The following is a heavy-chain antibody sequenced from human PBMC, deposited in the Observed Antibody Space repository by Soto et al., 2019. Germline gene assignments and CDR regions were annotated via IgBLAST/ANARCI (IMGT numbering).Heavy chain of an antibody. V-gene: IGHV1-69*01. CDR3: ARSYGDYFACFDY. Sequence: QVQLVQAGAEVKKPGSSVKVSCKASGGTFSSYAISWVRQAPGQGLEWMGGIIPIFGTANYAQKFQGRGTITADESTSTAYRELSSLRSEDTAVYYCARSYGDYFACFDYWGQGTLVTVSS. J-gene: IGHJ4*02. CDR1: GGTFSSYA. D-gene: IGHD4-17*01. CDR2: IIPIFGTA.